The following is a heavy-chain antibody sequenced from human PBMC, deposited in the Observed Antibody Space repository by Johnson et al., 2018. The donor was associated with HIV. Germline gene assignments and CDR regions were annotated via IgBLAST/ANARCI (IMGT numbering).Heavy chain of an antibody. J-gene: IGHJ3*02. D-gene: IGHD2-21*01. V-gene: IGHV3-33*06. CDR2: IWYDGSNK. CDR3: AKSDVVVSPEGAFDI. Sequence: QVQLVESGGGVVQPGGSLRLSCAASGFPFSSYGMHWVRQAPGKGLEWVAVIWYDGSNKYYADSVKGRFTISRDNSKNTLYLQMNSLRAEDTAVYYCAKSDVVVSPEGAFDIWGQGTMVTVSS. CDR1: GFPFSSYG.